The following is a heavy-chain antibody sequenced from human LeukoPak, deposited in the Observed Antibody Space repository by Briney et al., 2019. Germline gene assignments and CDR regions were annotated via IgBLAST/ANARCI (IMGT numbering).Heavy chain of an antibody. Sequence: PGGSLRLSCAASGFTFSSYSMNWVRQAPGKGLEWVSYISSSSSTIYYADSVKGRFTISRDNAKNSLYLQMNSLRAEDTAVYYCARARSWRSGPYFDYWGQGTLVTVSS. CDR2: ISSSSSTI. CDR1: GFTFSSYS. V-gene: IGHV3-48*01. CDR3: ARARSWRSGPYFDY. J-gene: IGHJ4*02. D-gene: IGHD6-19*01.